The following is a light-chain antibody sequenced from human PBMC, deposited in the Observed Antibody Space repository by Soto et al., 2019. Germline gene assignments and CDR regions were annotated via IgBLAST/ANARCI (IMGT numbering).Light chain of an antibody. J-gene: IGLJ3*02. V-gene: IGLV2-14*01. Sequence: QSALTQPASVSGSPGQSITISCTGASSNVGNYNFVSWYQQHPGKAPKLMIYEVSNRPSGVSNRFSGSKSGNTASLTISGLQAGDEADYYCSSFTSSSTRVFRGGTKLTVL. CDR2: EVS. CDR1: SSNVGNYNF. CDR3: SSFTSSSTRV.